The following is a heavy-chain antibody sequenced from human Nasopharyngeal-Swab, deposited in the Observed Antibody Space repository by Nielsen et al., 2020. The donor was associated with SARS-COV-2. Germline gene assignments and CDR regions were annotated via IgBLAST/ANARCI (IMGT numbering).Heavy chain of an antibody. Sequence: ASVKVSCKASGHIFTSYDISWVRQARGQGLEGMGWIGAYNGNTNYAQKFQDRVTMTTDTSTSTVYMELRSLRSDDTAVYYCARHGVAEDYWGQGTLVTVSS. D-gene: IGHD3-3*01. CDR1: GHIFTSYD. V-gene: IGHV1-18*01. CDR2: IGAYNGNT. CDR3: ARHGVAEDY. J-gene: IGHJ4*02.